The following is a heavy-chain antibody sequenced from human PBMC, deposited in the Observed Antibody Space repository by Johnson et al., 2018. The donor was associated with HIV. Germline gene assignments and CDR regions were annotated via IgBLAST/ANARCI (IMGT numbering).Heavy chain of an antibody. D-gene: IGHD6-13*01. J-gene: IGHJ3*02. CDR3: ASFAAAGDAFDI. CDR1: GFTFSTYD. CDR2: ARFDEVSK. V-gene: IGHV3-30*02. Sequence: QVQLVESGGGVVWPGGSLRLSCAASGFTFSTYDMHWVRQAPGKGLEWVAVARFDEVSKYYIDSVKGRFTISRDNSKNTLYLQMNSLRAEDTAVYYCASFAAAGDAFDIWGQGTMVTVSS.